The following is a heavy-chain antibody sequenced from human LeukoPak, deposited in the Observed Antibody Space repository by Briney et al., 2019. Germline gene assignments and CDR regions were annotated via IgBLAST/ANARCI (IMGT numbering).Heavy chain of an antibody. CDR1: GFTFDDYA. V-gene: IGHV3-9*01. J-gene: IGHJ4*02. Sequence: GGSLRLSCAASGFTFDDYAMHWVRQAPGKGLEWVSGISWNSGSIGYADSVKGRFTISRENAKNSLYLQMNSLRAEDTALYYCAKDIGYSSSGPFDYWGQGTLVTVSS. D-gene: IGHD6-6*01. CDR2: ISWNSGSI. CDR3: AKDIGYSSSGPFDY.